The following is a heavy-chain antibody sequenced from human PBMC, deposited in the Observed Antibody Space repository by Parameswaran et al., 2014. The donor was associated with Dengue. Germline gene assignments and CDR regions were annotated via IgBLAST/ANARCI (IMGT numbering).Heavy chain of an antibody. Sequence: WVRQAPGQGLEWMGIINPSGGSTSYAQKFQGRVTMTRDTSTSTVYMELSSLRSENTAVYYCAREPTYYYGSGEAEREFDYWGQGTLVTVSS. CDR2: INPSGGST. V-gene: IGHV1-46*01. J-gene: IGHJ4*02. D-gene: IGHD3-10*01. CDR3: AREPTYYYGSGEAEREFDY.